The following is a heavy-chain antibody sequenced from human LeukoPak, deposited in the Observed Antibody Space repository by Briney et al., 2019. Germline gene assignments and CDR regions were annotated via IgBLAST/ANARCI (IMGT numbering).Heavy chain of an antibody. D-gene: IGHD3-22*01. Sequence: ASVKVSCKASGYTFTSYGISWVRQAPGQGLEWMGWISAYNGNTNYAQKLQGRVTMTTDTSTSTAYMELRSLRSDDTAVYYCAGNLYYYDSSGTGAYYFDYWGQGTLVTVSS. CDR1: GYTFTSYG. J-gene: IGHJ4*02. V-gene: IGHV1-18*01. CDR2: ISAYNGNT. CDR3: AGNLYYYDSSGTGAYYFDY.